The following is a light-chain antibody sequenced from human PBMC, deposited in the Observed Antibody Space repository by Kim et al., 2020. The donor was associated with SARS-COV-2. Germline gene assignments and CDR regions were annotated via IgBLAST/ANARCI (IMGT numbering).Light chain of an antibody. CDR1: SNDLGDYSY. V-gene: IGLV2-14*03. CDR3: SSYTSSSTL. J-gene: IGLJ2*01. Sequence: PGQSLTISCTGTSNDLGDYSYVAWYQQHPGNAPQLIISDVTKRPSGVSNRFSGSKSAYTASLTISGLQAEDEAYYYCSSYTSSSTLFGGGTQLTVL. CDR2: DVT.